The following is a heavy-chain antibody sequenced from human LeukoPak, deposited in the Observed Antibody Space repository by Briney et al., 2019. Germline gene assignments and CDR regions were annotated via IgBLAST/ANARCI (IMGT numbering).Heavy chain of an antibody. CDR1: GFTFSSYW. D-gene: IGHD4-11*01. Sequence: GGSLRLSCAASGFTFSSYWMSWVRQAPGKGLEWVATIRQDGSQKYYVDSVRGRFTISRDNAENSLYLQINSLRAEDTPVYYCAREDQATVSEVGFDYWGQGTLVTVSS. V-gene: IGHV3-7*01. CDR3: AREDQATVSEVGFDY. J-gene: IGHJ4*02. CDR2: IRQDGSQK.